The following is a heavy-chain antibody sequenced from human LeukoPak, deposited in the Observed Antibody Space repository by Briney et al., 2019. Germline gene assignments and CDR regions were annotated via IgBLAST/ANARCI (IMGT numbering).Heavy chain of an antibody. CDR1: GYTFTSYG. V-gene: IGHV1-18*01. D-gene: IGHD2-2*01. CDR2: ISAYNGNT. Sequence: ASVKVSCKASGYTFTSYGISWVRQAPGQGLEWMGWISAYNGNTNYAQKLQGRVTMTTDTSTSTAYMELRSLRSDDTAVYYCARENIVVVPAAMIDYYYYYMDVWGKGTTVTVSS. J-gene: IGHJ6*03. CDR3: ARENIVVVPAAMIDYYYYYMDV.